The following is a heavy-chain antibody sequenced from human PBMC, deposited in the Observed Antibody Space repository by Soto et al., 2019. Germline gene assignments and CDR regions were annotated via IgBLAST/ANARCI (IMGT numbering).Heavy chain of an antibody. CDR1: GFTVCSYA. D-gene: IGHD1-26*01. CDR2: ISYDGSNT. J-gene: IGHJ6*02. Sequence: GGSPRLSCSACGFTVCSYAMHWVRQAPGKGLEWVAVISYDGSNTYYADSVKGRFTISRDNSKNKLYLEMNSLRAEDTAVYYCARDGGSYYNYYGMDVWGQGTTVTVSS. CDR3: ARDGGSYYNYYGMDV. V-gene: IGHV3-30-3*01.